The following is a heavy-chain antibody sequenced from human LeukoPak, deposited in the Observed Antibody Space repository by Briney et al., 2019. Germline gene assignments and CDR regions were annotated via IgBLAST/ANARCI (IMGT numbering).Heavy chain of an antibody. Sequence: GGSLRLSCAASGFTFSSYGMHWVRQAPGKGLEWVAFIRYDGSNKYYADSVKGRFTISRDNSKNTLYLQMNSLRAEDTAVYYCAKDLDVSRFVVPDFDYWGQGTLVTVSS. CDR3: AKDLDVSRFVVPDFDY. D-gene: IGHD3/OR15-3a*01. CDR1: GFTFSSYG. V-gene: IGHV3-30*02. J-gene: IGHJ4*02. CDR2: IRYDGSNK.